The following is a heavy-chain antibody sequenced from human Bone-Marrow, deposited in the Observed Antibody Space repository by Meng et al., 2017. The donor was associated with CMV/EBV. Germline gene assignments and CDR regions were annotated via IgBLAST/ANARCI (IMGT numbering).Heavy chain of an antibody. V-gene: IGHV3-21*01. CDR3: AREIPQEWAS. Sequence: EVQLVESGGGLVKPGGSLRLSCAASGFTFSSYSMNWVRQAPGKGLEWVSSISSSSSYIYYADSVKGRFTISTDNSKNTLYLQMNSLRAEDTAVYYCAREIPQEWASWGQGTLVTVSS. J-gene: IGHJ4*02. CDR1: GFTFSSYS. D-gene: IGHD2-21*01. CDR2: ISSSSSYI.